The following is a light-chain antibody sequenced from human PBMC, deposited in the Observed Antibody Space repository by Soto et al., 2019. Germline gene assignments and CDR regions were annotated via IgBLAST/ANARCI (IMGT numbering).Light chain of an antibody. CDR3: AAWDAGVSGPA. CDR1: SSNIGSKY. J-gene: IGLJ2*01. CDR2: RNN. Sequence: QSALTQPPSASGTPGQRVTISCSGSSSNIGSKYVYWYQQLPGTAPKLLMYRNNQRPSGVPDRFSGSKSGTSASLAISGLRSEDEADCYCAAWDAGVSGPAFGGGTKLTVL. V-gene: IGLV1-47*01.